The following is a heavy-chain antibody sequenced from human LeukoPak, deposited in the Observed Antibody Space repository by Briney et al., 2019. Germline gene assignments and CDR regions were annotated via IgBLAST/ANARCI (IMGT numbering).Heavy chain of an antibody. V-gene: IGHV4-61*01. CDR1: GGSVSNSLYY. J-gene: IGHJ4*02. D-gene: IGHD5-18*01. CDR2: IYYNGDT. Sequence: NPSETPSLTCTVSGGSVSNSLYYWSWIRQPPGKGLEWIGYIYYNGDTNYNPSLKSRVIISIDTSSNQFSLRLNSMTAADTAVYYCARVLRAASWRSYDYWGQGSLVTVSS. CDR3: ARVLRAASWRSYDY.